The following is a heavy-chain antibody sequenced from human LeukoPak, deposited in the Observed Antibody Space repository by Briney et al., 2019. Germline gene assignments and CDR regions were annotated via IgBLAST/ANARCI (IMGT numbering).Heavy chain of an antibody. V-gene: IGHV1-3*01. J-gene: IGHJ2*01. D-gene: IGHD3-22*01. CDR1: GYTFTSYA. Sequence: ASVKVSCKASGYTFTSYAMHWVRQAPGQRLEWMGWINAGNGNTKYSQKFQGRVTITRDTSASTAYMELSSLRSEDTAVYYCARETFFYYDSSGYWYFDLWGRGTLVTVSS. CDR2: INAGNGNT. CDR3: ARETFFYYDSSGYWYFDL.